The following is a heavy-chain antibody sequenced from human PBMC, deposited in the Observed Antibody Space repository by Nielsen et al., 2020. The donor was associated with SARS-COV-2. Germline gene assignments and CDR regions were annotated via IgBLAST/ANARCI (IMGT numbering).Heavy chain of an antibody. D-gene: IGHD2-15*01. Sequence: ASVKVSCKAYGYTFSRNHVHWVRQAPGQGLEWMGIINPSGGSTSYAQKFQGRVTLTRDTSTSTVYMEMSSLRSEDTAVYYCARDLSRVEGHCSGGTCYSDYFFVLDVWGQGTTVIVSS. CDR3: ARDLSRVEGHCSGGTCYSDYFFVLDV. J-gene: IGHJ6*02. CDR2: INPSGGST. V-gene: IGHV1-46*01. CDR1: GYTFSRNH.